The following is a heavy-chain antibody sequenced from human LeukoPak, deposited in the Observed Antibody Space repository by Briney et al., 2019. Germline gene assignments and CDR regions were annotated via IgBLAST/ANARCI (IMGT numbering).Heavy chain of an antibody. CDR1: GGSISSSGYY. CDR3: ARHRGYSNGYVDY. V-gene: IGHV4-39*01. Sequence: SETLSLTCTVSGGSISSSGYYWGWIRQPPGKGLEWSGSIYHSGRTYYNPSIKSRVTISVDTSKNQFSLKLSSVTAADTAVYYCARHRGYSNGYVDYWGQGTLVTVSS. D-gene: IGHD5-18*01. J-gene: IGHJ4*02. CDR2: IYHSGRT.